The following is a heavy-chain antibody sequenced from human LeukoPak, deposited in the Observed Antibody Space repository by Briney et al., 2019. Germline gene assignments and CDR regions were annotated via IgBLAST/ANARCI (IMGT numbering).Heavy chain of an antibody. J-gene: IGHJ6*02. CDR2: IIPILGIA. CDR3: ARAQGGGSGSYYNTYYYYGIDV. CDR1: GGTFSSYA. Sequence: ASVKVSCKASGGTFSSYAISWVRQAPGQGLEWMGRIIPILGIANYAQKFQGRVTITADKSTSTAYMELSSLRSEDTAVYYCARAQGGGSGSYYNTYYYYGIDVWGQGTTVTVSS. D-gene: IGHD3-10*01. V-gene: IGHV1-69*04.